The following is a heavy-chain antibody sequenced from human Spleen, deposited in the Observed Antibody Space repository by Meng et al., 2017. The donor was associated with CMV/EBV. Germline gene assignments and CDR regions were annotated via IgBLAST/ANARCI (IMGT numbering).Heavy chain of an antibody. Sequence: SETLSLTCAVYGGSFSGYYWSWIRQPPGKGLEWIGEINHSGSTNYNPSLKSRVTISVDTSKNYFSLNLNSVTAADTALYYCARSHSANWYYGMDVWGLGTTVTVSS. V-gene: IGHV4-34*01. D-gene: IGHD4/OR15-4a*01. CDR1: GGSFSGYY. CDR3: ARSHSANWYYGMDV. CDR2: INHSGST. J-gene: IGHJ6*02.